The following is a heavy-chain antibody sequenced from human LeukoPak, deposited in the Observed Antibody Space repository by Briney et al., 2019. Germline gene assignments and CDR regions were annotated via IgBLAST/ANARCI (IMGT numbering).Heavy chain of an antibody. J-gene: IGHJ6*04. D-gene: IGHD3-10*01. CDR1: GGTFSSYA. CDR3: ARNDPYGSGSYDYYYYGMDV. CDR2: IIPIFGTA. V-gene: IGHV1-69*13. Sequence: ASAKVSCKASGGTFSSYAISWVRQAPGQGLEWMGGIIPIFGTANYAQKFQGRVTITADESTSTAYMELSSPRSEDTAVYYCARNDPYGSGSYDYYYYGMDVWGKGTTVTVSS.